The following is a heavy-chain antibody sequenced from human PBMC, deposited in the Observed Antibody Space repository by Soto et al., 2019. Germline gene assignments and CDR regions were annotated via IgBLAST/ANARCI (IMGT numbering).Heavy chain of an antibody. Sequence: SETLSLTCTVSSDSISSYYWSWIRQPPGKRLEWIGYISYSGSADYNPSLKSRVTISGDTSKNQFSLKVSSVTAADTAVYYCARGTSWQLPFDYWGQGTLVTVSS. D-gene: IGHD6-13*01. V-gene: IGHV4-59*01. CDR2: ISYSGSA. CDR3: ARGTSWQLPFDY. J-gene: IGHJ4*02. CDR1: SDSISSYY.